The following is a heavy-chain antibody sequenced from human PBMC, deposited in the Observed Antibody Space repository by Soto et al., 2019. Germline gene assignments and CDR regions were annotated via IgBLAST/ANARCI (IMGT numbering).Heavy chain of an antibody. CDR1: GYTFTNYD. V-gene: IGHV1-18*01. CDR2: ISGYNGNT. D-gene: IGHD1-26*01. CDR3: ARGRYSGGYEFDY. J-gene: IGHJ4*02. Sequence: QVQLVQSGAEVKKPGASVKVSCKASGYTFTNYDISWVRQAPGQGLEWMGWISGYNGNTNYAQKLQGRVPLTEEPSTSTAYMELRSLRSDDTAIYYCARGRYSGGYEFDYWGQGTLVTVSS.